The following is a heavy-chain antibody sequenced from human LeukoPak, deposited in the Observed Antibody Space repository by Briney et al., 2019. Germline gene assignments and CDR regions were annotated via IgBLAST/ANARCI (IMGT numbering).Heavy chain of an antibody. J-gene: IGHJ6*02. CDR2: ISSSSRYI. D-gene: IGHD2-21*02. V-gene: IGHV3-21*01. CDR3: AREAYCGGDCELSEQNYYYYGMDV. Sequence: GGSLRLSCAASGFTFSSYSMNWVRQAPGKGLEWVSSISSSSRYIYYADSVKGRFTISRDNAKNSLYLQMNSLRAEDTAVYYCAREAYCGGDCELSEQNYYYYGMDVWGQGTTVTVSS. CDR1: GFTFSSYS.